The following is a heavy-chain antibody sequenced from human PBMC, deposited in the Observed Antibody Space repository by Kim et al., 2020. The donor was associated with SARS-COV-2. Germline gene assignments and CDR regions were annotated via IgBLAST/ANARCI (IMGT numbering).Heavy chain of an antibody. CDR3: ARTRSPGLWDAFAI. D-gene: IGHD2-2*01. CDR1: GGSFSSGSYY. Sequence: SETLSLTCTVSGGSFSSGSYYWSWIRQHPGKGLEWIVYIYYSGSTYYNPSLKRRVTISVDTSKDQFSLKLSSVTAADTAVYYCARTRSPGLWDAFAIWGQGAMVTVSS. V-gene: IGHV4-31*03. CDR2: IYYSGST. J-gene: IGHJ3*02.